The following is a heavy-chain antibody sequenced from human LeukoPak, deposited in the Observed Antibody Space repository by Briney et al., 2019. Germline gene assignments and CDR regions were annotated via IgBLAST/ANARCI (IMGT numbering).Heavy chain of an antibody. CDR2: ISYDGSNK. V-gene: IGHV3-30*04. CDR3: ATSYTSDDSRYTLFDY. Sequence: GRSLRLSCAASGFTFSSYAMNWVRQAPGKGLEWVVVISYDGSNKYYADSVKGRFTISRDNSKNTLCLQMNSLRSEDTAVYYCATSYTSDDSRYTLFDYWGQGTLVTVSS. J-gene: IGHJ4*02. CDR1: GFTFSSYA. D-gene: IGHD3-22*01.